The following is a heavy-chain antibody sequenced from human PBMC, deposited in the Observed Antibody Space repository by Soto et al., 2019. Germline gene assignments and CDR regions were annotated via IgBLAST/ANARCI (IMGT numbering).Heavy chain of an antibody. CDR1: GFTFSSYA. J-gene: IGHJ6*02. Sequence: GGSLRLSCAASGFTFSSYAMSWVRQAPGKGLEWVSAISGSCGSTYYADSVKGRFTISRDNSKNTLYLQMNSLRAEDTAVYYCTKALETIAVAGRWGFDYYYGMDVWGQGTTVTVSS. CDR3: TKALETIAVAGRWGFDYYYGMDV. D-gene: IGHD6-19*01. V-gene: IGHV3-23*01. CDR2: ISGSCGST.